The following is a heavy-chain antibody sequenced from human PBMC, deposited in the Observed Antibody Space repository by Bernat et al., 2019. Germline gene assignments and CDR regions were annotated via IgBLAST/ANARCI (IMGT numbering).Heavy chain of an antibody. CDR3: AKIRAYYYGSGSQQPDY. CDR2: ISGSGGST. Sequence: EVQLLESGGGLVQPGGSLRLSCAASGFTFSSYAMSWVRQAPGKGLEWVSAISGSGGSTYYADSVKGRFTISRDNSKNTLYLQMNSLRAEDTAVYYCAKIRAYYYGSGSQQPDYWGQGTLVTVSS. J-gene: IGHJ4*02. CDR1: GFTFSSYA. D-gene: IGHD3-10*01. V-gene: IGHV3-23*01.